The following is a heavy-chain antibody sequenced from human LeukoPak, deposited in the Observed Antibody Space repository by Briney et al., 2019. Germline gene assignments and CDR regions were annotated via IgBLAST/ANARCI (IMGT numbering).Heavy chain of an antibody. J-gene: IGHJ4*02. D-gene: IGHD6-19*01. V-gene: IGHV1-2*02. CDR2: INPDRGGT. Sequence: ASVKVSCKASGYTFTGYYIHWVRQAPGQGLEWMGWINPDRGGTYYGQKFQGRVTMTRDTSISAAYMELSRLRSDDTAVYYCARDTSGWYNYWGQGTLVTVSS. CDR3: ARDTSGWYNY. CDR1: GYTFTGYY.